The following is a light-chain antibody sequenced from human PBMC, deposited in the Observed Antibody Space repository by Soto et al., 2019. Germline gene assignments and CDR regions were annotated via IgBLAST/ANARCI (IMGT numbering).Light chain of an antibody. J-gene: IGKJ5*01. CDR3: QQRSSWPIT. Sequence: AIQLTQSPSSLSASVGDRVTITCRASQGISSALAWYQQKPGKAPKLLIYDASSLESGVPSRFSGSGSGTDFTLTISRLEPEDFAVYYCQQRSSWPITFGQGTRLEIK. CDR2: DAS. CDR1: QGISSA. V-gene: IGKV1-13*02.